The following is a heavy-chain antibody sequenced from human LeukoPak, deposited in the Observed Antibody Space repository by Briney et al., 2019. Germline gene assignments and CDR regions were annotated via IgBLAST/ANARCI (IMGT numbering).Heavy chain of an antibody. V-gene: IGHV4-59*08. D-gene: IGHD3-16*01. CDR1: GGSMSTDF. Sequence: SETLSLTCSVSGGSMSTDFWAWIRQPPGMGLEYIGNIYYSGSTYYNPSLKSRVTISVDTSKTQFSLKVTSVTAADTAVYYCAWGYGMDVWGQGTTVTVSS. CDR2: IYYSGST. J-gene: IGHJ6*02. CDR3: AWGYGMDV.